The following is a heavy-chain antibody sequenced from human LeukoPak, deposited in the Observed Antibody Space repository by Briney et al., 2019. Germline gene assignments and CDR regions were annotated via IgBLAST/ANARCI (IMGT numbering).Heavy chain of an antibody. CDR1: GGSISTYY. J-gene: IGHJ4*02. Sequence: PSETLSLTCTVSGGSISTYYWGWIRQPPGKGLEWIGSIYYSGSTYYNPSLKSRVTISVDTSKNQFSLKLSSVTAADTAVYYCARHGEEYYHDRYFDYWGQGTLVTVSS. CDR2: IYYSGST. CDR3: ARHGEEYYHDRYFDY. D-gene: IGHD3-22*01. V-gene: IGHV4-39*01.